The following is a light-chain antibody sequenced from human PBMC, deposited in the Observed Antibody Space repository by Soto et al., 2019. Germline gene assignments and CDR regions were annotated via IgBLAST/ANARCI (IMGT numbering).Light chain of an antibody. J-gene: IGKJ2*01. V-gene: IGKV1-39*01. CDR3: QKSYSTPYT. CDR2: TAA. Sequence: IHMTQSPSSLSASVGDRVTITCRASQRITTYLNWYQQKPGKAPKLLISTAATLQGGVPSRFSGSGSGTYFTLTITTLQPEDFATYFCQKSYSTPYTFGQGTKLEIK. CDR1: QRITTY.